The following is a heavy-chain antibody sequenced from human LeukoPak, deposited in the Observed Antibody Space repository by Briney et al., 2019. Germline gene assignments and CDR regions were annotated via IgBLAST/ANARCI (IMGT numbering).Heavy chain of an antibody. D-gene: IGHD1-26*01. J-gene: IGHJ6*03. CDR3: ARDPSIVGADYMDV. CDR1: GGSISSYY. V-gene: IGHV4-59*01. CDR2: IYYSGST. Sequence: SETLSLTCTVSGGSISSYYWSWIRQPPGKGLEWIGYIYYSGSTNYSPSLKSRVTISVDTSKNQFSLKLSSVTAADTAVYYCARDPSIVGADYMDVWGKGTTVTVSS.